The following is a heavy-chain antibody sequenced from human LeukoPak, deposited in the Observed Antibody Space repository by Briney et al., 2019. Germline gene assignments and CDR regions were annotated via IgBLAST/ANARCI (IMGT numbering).Heavy chain of an antibody. CDR1: GFTFSSYA. J-gene: IGHJ4*02. D-gene: IGHD3-10*01. CDR3: AKEQLWFGELLPH. CDR2: ISGIGGST. Sequence: GGSLSLSCAASGFTFSSYAMSWVRQAPGKGLEWVSSISGIGGSTYYADSVKGRLTISRDNSKSTLYLQMNSLRAEDTAVYYCAKEQLWFGELLPHWGQGTLVTVSS. V-gene: IGHV3-23*01.